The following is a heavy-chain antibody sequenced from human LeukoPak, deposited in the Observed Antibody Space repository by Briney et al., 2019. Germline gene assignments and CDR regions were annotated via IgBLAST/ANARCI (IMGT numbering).Heavy chain of an antibody. CDR2: VYYTGST. D-gene: IGHD2-15*01. Sequence: SETLSLTCTVSAGSVTNGDYYWSWLRQPPGKALEWIGFVYYTGSTYYTPSLEGRATISVDTSKNQSSVKLSSVTAADTAVYYCARRRVVVASTDGASGAFDIWGQGTMVTVSS. V-gene: IGHV4-61*08. J-gene: IGHJ3*02. CDR3: ARRRVVVASTDGASGAFDI. CDR1: AGSVTNGDYY.